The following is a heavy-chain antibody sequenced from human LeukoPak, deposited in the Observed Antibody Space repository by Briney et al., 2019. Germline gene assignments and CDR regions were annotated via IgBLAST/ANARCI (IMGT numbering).Heavy chain of an antibody. CDR1: GFTFSSYW. J-gene: IGHJ4*02. CDR2: IKQDGSQQ. CDR3: ARYQHCGGDCFPLDF. D-gene: IGHD2-21*02. Sequence: GSLRLSCAASGFTFSSYWMSWVRQAPGKGLEFVANIKQDGSQQSYVKSVEGRFVISRDNAKNSLYLQMNGLRVEDTAIYYCARYQHCGGDCFPLDFWGQGTLVTVSS. V-gene: IGHV3-7*01.